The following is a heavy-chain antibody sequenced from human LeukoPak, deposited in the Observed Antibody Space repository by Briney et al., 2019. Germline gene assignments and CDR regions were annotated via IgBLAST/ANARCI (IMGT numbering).Heavy chain of an antibody. J-gene: IGHJ5*02. CDR2: IYHTGST. D-gene: IGHD3-10*01. V-gene: IGHV4-30-2*01. Sequence: PSETLSLTCTVSGASISSGTYSWSWFRQPPGEGLEWIGYIYHTGSTYYNPSLKSRVTISVDRSKNQFSLNLNSVTAADTALYYCARGDGSGSGRWFDPWGQGTLITVSS. CDR3: ARGDGSGSGRWFDP. CDR1: GASISSGTYS.